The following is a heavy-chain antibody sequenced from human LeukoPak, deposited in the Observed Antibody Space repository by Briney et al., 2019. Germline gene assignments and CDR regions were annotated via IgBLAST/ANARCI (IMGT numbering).Heavy chain of an antibody. D-gene: IGHD6-19*01. Sequence: GGSLRLSCAASGFTFSSYWMSWVRQAPGKGLEWVANIKQDGSEKYYVDSVKGRFTISRDNAKNSLYLQMNSLRAEDTAVYYCARTYSSGWEYFDYWGQGTLVTVSS. J-gene: IGHJ4*02. V-gene: IGHV3-7*01. CDR3: ARTYSSGWEYFDY. CDR1: GFTFSSYW. CDR2: IKQDGSEK.